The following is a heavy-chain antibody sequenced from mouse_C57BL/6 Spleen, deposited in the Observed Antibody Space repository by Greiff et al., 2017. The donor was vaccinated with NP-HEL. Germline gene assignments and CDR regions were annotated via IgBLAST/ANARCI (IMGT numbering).Heavy chain of an antibody. CDR3: TAQFAY. V-gene: IGHV14-4*01. CDR1: GFNIKDDY. CDR2: IDPENGDT. J-gene: IGHJ3*01. Sequence: VQLKQSGAELVRPGVSVKLSCTASGFNIKDDYMHWVKQRPEQGLEWIGWIDPENGDTEYASKFQGKATITADTSSNTAYLQLSSLTSEDTAVYYCTAQFAYWGQGTLVTVSA.